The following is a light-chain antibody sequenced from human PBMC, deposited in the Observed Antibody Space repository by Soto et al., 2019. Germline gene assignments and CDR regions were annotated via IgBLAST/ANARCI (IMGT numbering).Light chain of an antibody. J-gene: IGKJ5*01. Sequence: EIGIAQSPATLSVSPGERATLSCRASQSVNSNYLAWYQQHPGQPPRLLIYGISTRATGIPARFSGSGSGTEFSLTISSLEPEDFAVYYCQQRSNWPITFGQGTRLEI. V-gene: IGKV3D-20*02. CDR3: QQRSNWPIT. CDR1: QSVNSNY. CDR2: GIS.